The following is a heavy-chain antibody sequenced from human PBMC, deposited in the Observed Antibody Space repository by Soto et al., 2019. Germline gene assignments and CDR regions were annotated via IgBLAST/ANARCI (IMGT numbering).Heavy chain of an antibody. CDR1: GGSISSYY. CDR2: IYYSGST. Sequence: SETLSLTCTVSGGSISSYYWSWIRQPPGKGLEWIGYIYYSGSTNYNPSLKSRVTISVDTSKNQFSLKLSSVTAADTAVYYCARLRDSKYCSSTSCRSHMDVWGKGTTVTVSS. D-gene: IGHD2-2*01. V-gene: IGHV4-59*08. J-gene: IGHJ6*03. CDR3: ARLRDSKYCSSTSCRSHMDV.